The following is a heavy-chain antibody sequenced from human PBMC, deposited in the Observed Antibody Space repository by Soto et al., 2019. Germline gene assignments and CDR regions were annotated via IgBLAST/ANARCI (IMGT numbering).Heavy chain of an antibody. Sequence: PSETLSLTCAVYGGSFSGYYWSWIRQPPGKGLEWIGEINHSGSTNYNPSLKSRVTISVDTSKNQFSLKLSSVTAADTAVYYCARGRARNVYFDYWGQGTLVTVSS. CDR3: ARGRARNVYFDY. CDR2: INHSGST. V-gene: IGHV4-34*01. J-gene: IGHJ4*02. CDR1: GGSFSGYY.